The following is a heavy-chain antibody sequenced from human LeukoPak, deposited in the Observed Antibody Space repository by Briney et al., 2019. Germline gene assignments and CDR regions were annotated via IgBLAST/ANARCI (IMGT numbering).Heavy chain of an antibody. V-gene: IGHV1-18*01. CDR3: ARAPGLAAAGTIPMDV. D-gene: IGHD6-13*01. CDR2: ISAYNGNT. CDR1: GYTFTSYG. Sequence: ASVKVSCKASGYTFTSYGISWVRQAPGQGLEWMGWISAYNGNTNYAQKLQGRVTMTTDTSTSTAYMELRSLRSDDTAVYYCARAPGLAAAGTIPMDVWGQGTTVTVSS. J-gene: IGHJ6*02.